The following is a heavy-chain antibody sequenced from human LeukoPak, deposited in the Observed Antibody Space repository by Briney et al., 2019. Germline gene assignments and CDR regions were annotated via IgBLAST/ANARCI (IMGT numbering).Heavy chain of an antibody. CDR2: ISYDGSNK. CDR1: GFTFSSYG. D-gene: IGHD6-13*01. CDR3: AKDLGDSNWYRGSDY. Sequence: PGRSLRLSCAASGFTFSSYGMHWVRQAPGKGLEWVAVISYDGSNKYYADSVRGRFTISRDTSKNTLYLQMNSLRVEDTAVYYCAKDLGDSNWYRGSDYWGQGTLVTVSS. V-gene: IGHV3-30*18. J-gene: IGHJ4*02.